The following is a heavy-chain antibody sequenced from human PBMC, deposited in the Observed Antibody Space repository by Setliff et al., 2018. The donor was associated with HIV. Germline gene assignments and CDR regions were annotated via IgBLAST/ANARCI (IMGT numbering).Heavy chain of an antibody. CDR2: ISGSGGST. D-gene: IGHD2-15*01. CDR3: AKDGISGGAYPPYYFDY. CDR1: GFTFNTYA. J-gene: IGHJ4*02. V-gene: IGHV3-23*01. Sequence: GESLKISCAASGFTFNTYAMSWVRQAPGKGLEWVSAISGSGGSTFYADSVKGRFTISRDNSKNTLYLQMNGLRVEDTAVYYCAKDGISGGAYPPYYFDYWGQGTLVTVSS.